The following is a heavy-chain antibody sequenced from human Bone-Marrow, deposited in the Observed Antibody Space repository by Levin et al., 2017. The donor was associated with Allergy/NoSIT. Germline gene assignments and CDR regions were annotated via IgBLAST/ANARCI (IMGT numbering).Heavy chain of an antibody. D-gene: IGHD5-18*01. CDR2: IYTSGST. V-gene: IGHV3-53*01. Sequence: GESLKISCAASGFAVSANYMSWVRQAPAMGLEWVALIYTSGSTYYADSVKGRFTISRDNSKNTLYLQMSRLRARDTAVYFCARVLGGGYTYGLDSWGQGTLVTVSS. J-gene: IGHJ4*02. CDR1: GFAVSANY. CDR3: ARVLGGGYTYGLDS.